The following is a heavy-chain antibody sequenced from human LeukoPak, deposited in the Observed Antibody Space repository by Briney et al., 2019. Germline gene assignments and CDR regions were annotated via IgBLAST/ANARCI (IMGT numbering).Heavy chain of an antibody. J-gene: IGHJ4*02. CDR2: ISAYNGNT. CDR3: ASVRADPLRFLEWLPTGY. CDR1: GYTFTSYG. D-gene: IGHD3-3*01. Sequence: ASVKVSCKASGYTFTSYGISWVRQAPGQGLEWMGWISAYNGNTNYAQKLQGRVTMTTDTSTSTAYMELRSLRSDDTAVYYCASVRADPLRFLEWLPTGYWGQGTLVTVSS. V-gene: IGHV1-18*01.